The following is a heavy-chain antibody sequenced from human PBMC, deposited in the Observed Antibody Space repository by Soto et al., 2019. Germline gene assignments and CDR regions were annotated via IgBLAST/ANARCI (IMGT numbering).Heavy chain of an antibody. CDR2: IVVGSGNT. Sequence: SGKVSCKASGFTFTSSAVQWGRQSRGQRLEWIGWIVVGSGNTNYAQKFQERVTITRDMSTSTAYMEQIWLRSADTAVYYCAAGPSVRFLEWLLSGALVCGMEVWRQGTTVPV. CDR3: AAGPSVRFLEWLLSGALVCGMEV. CDR1: GFTFTSSA. D-gene: IGHD3-3*01. J-gene: IGHJ6*02. V-gene: IGHV1-58*01.